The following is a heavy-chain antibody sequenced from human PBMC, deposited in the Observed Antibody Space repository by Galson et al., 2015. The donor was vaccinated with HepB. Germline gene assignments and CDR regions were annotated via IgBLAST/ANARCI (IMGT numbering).Heavy chain of an antibody. D-gene: IGHD2-2*02. V-gene: IGHV1-24*01. CDR2: FDPEDGET. J-gene: IGHJ4*02. CDR1: GYTLTELS. CDR3: ATVRFGYCSSTSCYTDPGLGY. Sequence: SVKVSCKVSGYTLTELSMHWVRQAPGKGLEWMGGFDPEDGETIYAQKFQGRVTMTEDTSTDTAYMELSSLRSEDTAVYYCATVRFGYCSSTSCYTDPGLGYWGQGTLVTVSS.